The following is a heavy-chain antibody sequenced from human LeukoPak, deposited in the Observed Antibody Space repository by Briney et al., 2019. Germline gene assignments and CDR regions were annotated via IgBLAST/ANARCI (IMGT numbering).Heavy chain of an antibody. J-gene: IGHJ4*02. CDR2: IKQDGSEK. CDR3: ARARPIDY. Sequence: TGGSLRLSCAASGFTFSCYWMSWVHQAPGKGLEWVANIKQDGSEKYYVDSVKGRFTISRDNAKNSLYLQMNSLRAEDTAVYYCARARPIDYWGQGTLVTVSS. V-gene: IGHV3-7*01. CDR1: GFTFSCYW.